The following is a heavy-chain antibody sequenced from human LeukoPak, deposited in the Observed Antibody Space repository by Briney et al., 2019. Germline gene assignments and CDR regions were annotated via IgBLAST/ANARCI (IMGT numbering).Heavy chain of an antibody. CDR3: ARVGASSSSWYYFDY. CDR1: GGSISSDY. D-gene: IGHD6-13*01. CDR2: IYDSGST. V-gene: IGHV4-59*01. J-gene: IGHJ4*02. Sequence: SETLSLTCTIPGGSISSDYGSCIRQPPGKGLECIGYIYDSGSTNYNPSLESRVTISVDTSKRRFSMKLSSVTAADTAVYYCARVGASSSSWYYFDYWGQGTLVTVSS.